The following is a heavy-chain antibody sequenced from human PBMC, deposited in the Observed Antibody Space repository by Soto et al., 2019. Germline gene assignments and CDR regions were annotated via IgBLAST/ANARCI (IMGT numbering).Heavy chain of an antibody. D-gene: IGHD1-1*01. CDR1: GFTFSTYG. CDR3: AKSVYNWNHGFFAY. J-gene: IGHJ4*02. V-gene: IGHV3-30*18. Sequence: PGGSLRLSCAASGFTFSTYGMHWVRQAPGKGLEWVAVISYDGNNKYYADSVKGRFTISRDNSKNTLYLQMSSLRAEDTAVYYCAKSVYNWNHGFFAYWGQGTLVTVSS. CDR2: ISYDGNNK.